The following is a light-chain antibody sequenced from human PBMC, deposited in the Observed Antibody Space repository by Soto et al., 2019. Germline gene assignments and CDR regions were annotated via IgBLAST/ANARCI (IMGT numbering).Light chain of an antibody. Sequence: CRASQDINSWLAWYQQKPGRAPNLMIYGASDLQSGVPSRFIGSRSGRDFTLIFSIVHPEDVLSYYCRVPTRLLLILAVGTKVDIK. CDR2: GAS. CDR1: QDINSW. V-gene: IGKV1-12*01. CDR3: RVPTRLLLI. J-gene: IGKJ4*01.